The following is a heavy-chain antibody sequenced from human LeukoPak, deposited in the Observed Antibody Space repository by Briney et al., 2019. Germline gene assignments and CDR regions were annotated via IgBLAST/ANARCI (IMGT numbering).Heavy chain of an antibody. Sequence: TGGSLRLSCAASGFTFSSYWMSWVRQAPGKGLEWVANIKQDGSEKYYVDSVKGRFTISRDNAKNSLYLQMNSLRAEDTAVYYCAMEEVPAAMRGLQFDPWGQGTLVSVSS. D-gene: IGHD2-2*01. CDR1: GFTFSSYW. J-gene: IGHJ5*02. CDR3: AMEEVPAAMRGLQFDP. V-gene: IGHV3-7*04. CDR2: IKQDGSEK.